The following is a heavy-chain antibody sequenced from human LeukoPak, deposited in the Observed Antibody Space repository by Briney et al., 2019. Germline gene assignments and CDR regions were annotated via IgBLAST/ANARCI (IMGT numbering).Heavy chain of an antibody. D-gene: IGHD2-15*01. CDR2: ISYDGSNK. J-gene: IGHJ6*02. CDR3: ARGSMGAAYYYYYYGMDV. CDR1: GFTFSSYA. V-gene: IGHV3-30*04. Sequence: GGSLRLSCAASGFTFSSYAMHWVRQAPGKGLEGGAVISYDGSNKYYADSVKGRLPISRDNSKNTLYLQMNSLRAEDTAVYYCARGSMGAAYYYYYYGMDVWGQGTTVTVSS.